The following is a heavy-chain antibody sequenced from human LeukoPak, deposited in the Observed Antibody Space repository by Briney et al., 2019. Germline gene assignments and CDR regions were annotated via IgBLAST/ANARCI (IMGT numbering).Heavy chain of an antibody. CDR2: IRYDGSNK. J-gene: IGHJ4*02. V-gene: IGHV3-30*02. Sequence: GGSLRLSCAASGFTFSSYGMHWVRQAPGKGLEWVAFIRYDGSNKYYADSVKGRFTISRDNSKNTLYLQMNSLRAEDTAVYYCTTDGYGDYPEAFDYWGQGTLVTVSS. D-gene: IGHD4-17*01. CDR3: TTDGYGDYPEAFDY. CDR1: GFTFSSYG.